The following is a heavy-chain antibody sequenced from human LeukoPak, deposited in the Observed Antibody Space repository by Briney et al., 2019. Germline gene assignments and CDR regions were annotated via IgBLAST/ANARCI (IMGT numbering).Heavy chain of an antibody. D-gene: IGHD6-6*01. CDR1: GGSITSTNW. V-gene: IGHV4-4*02. J-gene: IGHJ4*02. Sequence: SETLSLTCGVSGGSITSTNWWSWVRQPPGQGLEWIGEISLTGRTNYNPSLIGRVIMSLDESRNQLSLTLTSVTAADTAMYYCARHRAYSSSSPFDYWGQGTLVTVSS. CDR2: ISLTGRT. CDR3: ARHRAYSSSSPFDY.